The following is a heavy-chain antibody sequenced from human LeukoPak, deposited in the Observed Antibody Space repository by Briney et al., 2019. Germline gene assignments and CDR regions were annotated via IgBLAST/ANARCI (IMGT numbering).Heavy chain of an antibody. D-gene: IGHD1-26*01. V-gene: IGHV1-18*01. J-gene: IGHJ5*02. CDR3: ARTDLRGSYYLPRP. Sequence: ASVKVSCKASGYTFTSYGISWVRQAPGQGLEWMGWISAYNGNTNCAQKLQGRVTMTTDTSTSTAYMELRSLRSDDTAVYYCARTDLRGSYYLPRPWGQGTLVTVSS. CDR1: GYTFTSYG. CDR2: ISAYNGNT.